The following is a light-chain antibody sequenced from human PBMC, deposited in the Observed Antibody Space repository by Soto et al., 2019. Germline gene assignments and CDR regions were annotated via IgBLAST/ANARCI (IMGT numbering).Light chain of an antibody. J-gene: IGLJ1*01. CDR3: QSYDISLRGYV. CDR1: SSNIGAGYD. V-gene: IGLV1-40*01. Sequence: QSVLTQPPSVSGAPGQRVTISCTGGSSNIGAGYDVHWYQQLPGTAPKLLIYVNTDRPSGVPDRFSRSKSGTSASLAITGLEPEDEADYYCQSYDISLRGYVFGDGTKLTVL. CDR2: VNT.